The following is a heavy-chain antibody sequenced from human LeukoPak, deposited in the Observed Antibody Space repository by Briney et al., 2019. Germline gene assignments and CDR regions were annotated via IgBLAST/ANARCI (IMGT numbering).Heavy chain of an antibody. J-gene: IGHJ4*02. CDR2: IYYSGST. V-gene: IGHV4-30-4*08. Sequence: SETLSLTCTVSGGSISSGDYYWSWIRQPPGKGLEWIGYIYYSGSTYYNPSLKSRVTISVDKSKNQFSLKLSSVTAADTAVYYCARGWQQLARYYFDYWGQGTLVTVSS. D-gene: IGHD6-13*01. CDR1: GGSISSGDYY. CDR3: ARGWQQLARYYFDY.